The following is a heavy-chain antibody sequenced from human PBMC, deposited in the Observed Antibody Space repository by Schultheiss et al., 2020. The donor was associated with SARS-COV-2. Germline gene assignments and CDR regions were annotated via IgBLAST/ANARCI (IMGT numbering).Heavy chain of an antibody. CDR2: IYYSGST. J-gene: IGHJ4*02. V-gene: IGHV4-59*12. CDR3: ARGYCSSTSCRNYYFDY. CDR1: GGSISSYY. D-gene: IGHD2-2*01. Sequence: SQTLSLTCTVSGGSISSYYWSWIRQPPGKGLEWIGYIYYSGSTNYNPSLKSRVTISVDTSKNQFSLKLSSVTAADTAVYYCARGYCSSTSCRNYYFDYWGQGTLVTVSS.